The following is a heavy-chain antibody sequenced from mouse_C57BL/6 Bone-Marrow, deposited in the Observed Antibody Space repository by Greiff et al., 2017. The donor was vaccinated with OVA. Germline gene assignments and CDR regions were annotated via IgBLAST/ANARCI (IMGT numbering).Heavy chain of an antibody. CDR2: ISSGSSTI. V-gene: IGHV5-17*01. D-gene: IGHD1-1*01. J-gene: IGHJ4*01. Sequence: EVKLQESGGGLVKPGGSLKLSCAASGFTFSDYGMHWVRQAPEKGLEWVAYISSGSSTIYYADTVKGRFTISRDNAKNTLFLQMTSLRSEDTAMYYCAREGLLRSLMDYWGQGTSVTVSS. CDR3: AREGLLRSLMDY. CDR1: GFTFSDYG.